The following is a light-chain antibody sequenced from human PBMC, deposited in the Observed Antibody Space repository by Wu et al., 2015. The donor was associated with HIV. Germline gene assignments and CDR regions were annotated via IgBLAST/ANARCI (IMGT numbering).Light chain of an antibody. CDR1: QDVSSY. V-gene: IGKV1-9*01. CDR3: QQLNSYPFT. Sequence: IQLTQSPSSLSASVGDRVTITCRASQDVSSYLAWFQQKPGKAPKLLIYAASTLQSGVPSRFSGSGSGTDFTLTISSLQPEDFATYCCQQLNSYPFTFGPGTQVDIK. CDR2: AAS. J-gene: IGKJ3*01.